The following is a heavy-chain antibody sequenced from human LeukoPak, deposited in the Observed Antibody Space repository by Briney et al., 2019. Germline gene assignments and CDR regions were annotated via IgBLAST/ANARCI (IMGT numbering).Heavy chain of an antibody. V-gene: IGHV1-8*03. Sequence: ASVKVSCKASGYTFTSYDINWVRQATGQGLEWMGWMNPNSGNTGYAQKFQGRVTITRNTSISTAYMELSSLRSEDTAVYYCARGNPGIAGLLSDWFDPWGQGTLVTVSS. J-gene: IGHJ5*02. D-gene: IGHD6-13*01. CDR2: MNPNSGNT. CDR3: ARGNPGIAGLLSDWFDP. CDR1: GYTFTSYD.